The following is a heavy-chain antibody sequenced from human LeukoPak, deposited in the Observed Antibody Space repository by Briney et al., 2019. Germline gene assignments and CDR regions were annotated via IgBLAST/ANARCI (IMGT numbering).Heavy chain of an antibody. CDR1: GGSISSSTYY. Sequence: SETLSLTCTVSGGSISSSTYYWGWIRQPPGKGLEWIGEINHSKSTNYNPSLKSRATISVDTSKNQFSLKLSSVTAADTAVYYCARRYCSGGSCYTLDYWGQGTLVTVSS. D-gene: IGHD2-15*01. CDR3: ARRYCSGGSCYTLDY. V-gene: IGHV4-39*07. CDR2: INHSKST. J-gene: IGHJ4*02.